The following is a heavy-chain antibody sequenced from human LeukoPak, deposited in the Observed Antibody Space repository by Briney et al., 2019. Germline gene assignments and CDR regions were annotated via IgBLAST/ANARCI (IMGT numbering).Heavy chain of an antibody. CDR1: GYTLTELS. D-gene: IGHD3-22*01. CDR2: FDPEDGET. Sequence: ASVKVSCKVSGYTLTELSMHWVRQAPGKGLEWMGGFDPEDGETIYAQKFQGRVTMTRDTSTSTVYMELSSLRSEDTAVYYCARGNPARRYYDSSAPGAPIFDYWGQGTLVTVSS. V-gene: IGHV1-24*01. J-gene: IGHJ4*02. CDR3: ARGNPARRYYDSSAPGAPIFDY.